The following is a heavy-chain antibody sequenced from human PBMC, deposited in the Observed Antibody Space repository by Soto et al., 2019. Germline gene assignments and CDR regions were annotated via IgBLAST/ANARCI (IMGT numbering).Heavy chain of an antibody. Sequence: ASVKVSCKASGYTFTGYYMHWVRQAPGQGLEWMGWINPNSGGTNYAQKFQGWVTMTRDTSISTAYMELSRLRSDDTAVYYCARGQRMDTAMVHLDYWGQGTLVTVSS. CDR2: INPNSGGT. CDR3: ARGQRMDTAMVHLDY. V-gene: IGHV1-2*04. CDR1: GYTFTGYY. J-gene: IGHJ4*02. D-gene: IGHD5-18*01.